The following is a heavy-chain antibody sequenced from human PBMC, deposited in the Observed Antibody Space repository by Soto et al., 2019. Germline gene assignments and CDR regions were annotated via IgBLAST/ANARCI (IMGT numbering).Heavy chain of an antibody. CDR3: ARGRDIVATINYAY. D-gene: IGHD5-12*01. Sequence: SETLSLTCAVYGGSFSGYYGSWIRKPPGKGLEWIGEINHSGSTNYNPSLKSRVTISVDTSKNQFSLKLSSVTAADTAVYYCARGRDIVATINYAYWGKGTLVPVSS. J-gene: IGHJ4*02. CDR1: GGSFSGYY. V-gene: IGHV4-34*01. CDR2: INHSGST.